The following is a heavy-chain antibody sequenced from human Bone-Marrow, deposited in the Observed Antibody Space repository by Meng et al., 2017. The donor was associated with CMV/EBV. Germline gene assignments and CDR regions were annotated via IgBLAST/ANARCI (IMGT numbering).Heavy chain of an antibody. CDR1: GSTFSNHA. CDR3: AKGTRPHSSGWYYFDY. V-gene: IGHV3-30-3*01. J-gene: IGHJ4*02. D-gene: IGHD6-19*01. CDR2: ISYDDSNI. Sequence: SCAASGSTFSNHARHWVRQAPGKGLEWVALISYDDSNIYYADSVKGRFTTSRDNSKNTLYLQMSRLRAEDTAVYYCAKGTRPHSSGWYYFDYWGQGTLVTVSS.